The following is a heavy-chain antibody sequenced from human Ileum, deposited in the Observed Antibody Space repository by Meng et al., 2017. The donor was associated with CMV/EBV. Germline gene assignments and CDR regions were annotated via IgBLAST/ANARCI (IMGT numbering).Heavy chain of an antibody. J-gene: IGHJ5*02. V-gene: IGHV2-5*02. CDR3: VHRYSSSSGQVS. Sequence: LKGAGPQLGKPTQTLRLTCPFSCFPPTTNVEGVGWIRQPPGKALEWLALIHGGGGKQYSPSLQSRLTATRDTSKNQVVLTMTNMDPVDTATYYCVHRYSSSSGQVSWGQGTLVTVSS. D-gene: IGHD6-6*01. CDR2: IHGGGGK. CDR1: CFPPTTNVEG.